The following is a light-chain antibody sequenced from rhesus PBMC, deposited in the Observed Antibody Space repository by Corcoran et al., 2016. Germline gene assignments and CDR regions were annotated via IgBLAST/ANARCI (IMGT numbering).Light chain of an antibody. V-gene: IGKV1-36*02. Sequence: DIQMTQSPSSLSASVGDRVTITCRASQGISDYLSWYQRKPGKAPKRLIYAASILESGVPSRFSGSGSGTEFTLTISSLQPEDFAAYYCLQGYSSPFTFGPGTKLDIK. CDR3: LQGYSSPFT. CDR1: QGISDY. CDR2: AAS. J-gene: IGKJ3*01.